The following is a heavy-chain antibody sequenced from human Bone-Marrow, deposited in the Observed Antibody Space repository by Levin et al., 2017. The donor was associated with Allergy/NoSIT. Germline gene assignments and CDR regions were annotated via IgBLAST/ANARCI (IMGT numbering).Heavy chain of an antibody. CDR3: ARDGFDTSGYYDP. Sequence: QTGGSLRLSCAASGFTFSYYWMTWVRQAPGKGLEWVANIKQDGSEKYYVDSVKGRFTISRDNAKNSLYLQMNSLRAEDTAVYYCARDGFDTSGYYDPWGQGTLVIVSS. CDR2: IKQDGSEK. D-gene: IGHD3-22*01. J-gene: IGHJ5*02. CDR1: GFTFSYYW. V-gene: IGHV3-7*01.